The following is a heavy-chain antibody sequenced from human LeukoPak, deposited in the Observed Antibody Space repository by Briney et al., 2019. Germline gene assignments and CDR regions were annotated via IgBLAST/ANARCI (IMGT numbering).Heavy chain of an antibody. CDR1: GFTFNSYE. J-gene: IGHJ4*02. Sequence: GGSLRLSCAASGFTFNSYEMNWVRQAPGKGLEWVSYISSSGSTMYYADSVRGRLTTSRENAKNLLYLEVNSLRAEDTAVYYCARRYCSSTSCTLDYWGQGTLVIVSS. CDR2: ISSSGSTM. V-gene: IGHV3-48*03. D-gene: IGHD2-2*01. CDR3: ARRYCSSTSCTLDY.